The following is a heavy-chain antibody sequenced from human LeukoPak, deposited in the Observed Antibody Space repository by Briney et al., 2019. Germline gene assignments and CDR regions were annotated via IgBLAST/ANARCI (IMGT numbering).Heavy chain of an antibody. V-gene: IGHV1-2*02. CDR3: ARDGDIVVVPAGNWFDP. J-gene: IGHJ5*02. CDR2: INPNSGGT. D-gene: IGHD2-2*01. Sequence: ASVKVSCKASGYTFTGYYMHWVRQAPGQGLEWMGWINPNSGGTNYAQKFQGRVTMTRDTSISTAYMELGRLRSDDTAVYYCARDGDIVVVPAGNWFDPWGQGTLVTVSS. CDR1: GYTFTGYY.